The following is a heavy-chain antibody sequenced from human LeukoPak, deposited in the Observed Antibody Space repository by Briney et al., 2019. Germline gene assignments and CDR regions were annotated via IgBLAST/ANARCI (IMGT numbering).Heavy chain of an antibody. Sequence: GVSVKVSCKASGYSFTSHGITWVRQAPGQGLEWMGWISIDNGNTNYAQNLLDRVTLTADTFTRTAYLELRSLRSDDTAVYYCARISGTYYYLFDFWGQGTLVTVSS. D-gene: IGHD3-22*01. V-gene: IGHV1-18*01. J-gene: IGHJ4*02. CDR2: ISIDNGNT. CDR1: GYSFTSHG. CDR3: ARISGTYYYLFDF.